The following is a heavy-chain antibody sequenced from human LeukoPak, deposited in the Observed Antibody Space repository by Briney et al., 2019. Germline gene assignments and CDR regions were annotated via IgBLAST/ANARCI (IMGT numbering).Heavy chain of an antibody. V-gene: IGHV3-74*01. J-gene: IGHJ4*02. D-gene: IGHD3-22*01. CDR3: ARGLVHDTSGYYSDY. CDR2: INSDDSRT. Sequence: GSLGLSCAASGFTFSAFWMHWVRQAPGKGLVWVSRINSDDSRTTYADSVKGRFTISRDNAKNTLYLQMNSLRAEDTAVYYCARGLVHDTSGYYSDYWGQGTLVTVSS. CDR1: GFTFSAFW.